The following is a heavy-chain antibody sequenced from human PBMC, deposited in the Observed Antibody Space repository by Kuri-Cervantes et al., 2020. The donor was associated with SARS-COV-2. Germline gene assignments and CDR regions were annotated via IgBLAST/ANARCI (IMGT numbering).Heavy chain of an antibody. Sequence: SETLSLTCTVSGGSISSSSYYWGWIRQPPGKGLEWIGSIYYSGSTYYNPSLKSRVTISVDTSKNQFSPKLSSVTAADTAVYYCARVDGLGYYYYYMDVWGKGTTVTVSS. V-gene: IGHV4-39*07. CDR1: GGSISSSSYY. J-gene: IGHJ6*03. CDR3: ARVDGLGYYYYYMDV. CDR2: IYYSGST. D-gene: IGHD3/OR15-3a*01.